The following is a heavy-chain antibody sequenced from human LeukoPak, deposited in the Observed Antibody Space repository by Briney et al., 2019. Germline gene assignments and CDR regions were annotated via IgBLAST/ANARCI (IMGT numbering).Heavy chain of an antibody. Sequence: PGGSLRLSCAASGFTFSSYAMSWVRQAPGKGLEWVSAISGSGGSTYYADSVKGRFTISRDNSKNTLYLQMNSLRAEDTAVYYCAKTIGGYYYYYGMDVWGQGTTVTVSS. V-gene: IGHV3-23*01. J-gene: IGHJ6*02. CDR3: AKTIGGYYYYYGMDV. CDR1: GFTFSSYA. CDR2: ISGSGGST. D-gene: IGHD3-16*01.